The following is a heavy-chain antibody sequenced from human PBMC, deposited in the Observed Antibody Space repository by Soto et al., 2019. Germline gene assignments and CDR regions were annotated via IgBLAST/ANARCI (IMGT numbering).Heavy chain of an antibody. CDR1: GFSLSNGGMG. Sequence: ESGPTLVNPTETLTLTCTVSGFSLSNGGMGVSWIRQPPGKAPEWLAHIFSNDEKSYNTFLKSRLTISKDTSKSQVVLIMTNMDPVDTATYYCARTPFSSGRDFNFDYWGQGTLVTVSS. CDR3: ARTPFSSGRDFNFDY. D-gene: IGHD6-19*01. CDR2: IFSNDEK. J-gene: IGHJ4*02. V-gene: IGHV2-26*01.